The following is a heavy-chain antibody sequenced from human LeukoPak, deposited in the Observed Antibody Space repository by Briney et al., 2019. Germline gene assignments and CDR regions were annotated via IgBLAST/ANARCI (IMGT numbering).Heavy chain of an antibody. V-gene: IGHV4-39*07. CDR1: GGSISSSSYY. J-gene: IGHJ6*03. Sequence: SETLSLTCTVSGGSISSSSYYWGWIRQPPGKGLEWIGSIYYSGSTYYNPSLKSRVTISVDTSKNQFSLKLSSVTAADTAVYYCARESGYCSSTSCYTVSRYYYYYMDVWGKGTTVTVSS. CDR3: ARESGYCSSTSCYTVSRYYYYYMDV. CDR2: IYYSGST. D-gene: IGHD2-2*02.